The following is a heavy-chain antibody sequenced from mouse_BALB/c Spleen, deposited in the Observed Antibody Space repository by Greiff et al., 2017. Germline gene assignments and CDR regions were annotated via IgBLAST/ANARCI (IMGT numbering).Heavy chain of an antibody. Sequence: VKLMESGAELVRPGTSVKVSCKASGYAFTNYLIAWVKQSPGQGLEWIGVINPGSGGTNYNEKFKGKATLTADKSSSTAYMQLSSLTSDDSAVYFCARLGDRYYFDYWGQGTTLTVSS. J-gene: IGHJ2*01. D-gene: IGHD2-14*01. CDR2: INPGSGGT. CDR3: ARLGDRYYFDY. V-gene: IGHV1-54*03. CDR1: GYAFTNYL.